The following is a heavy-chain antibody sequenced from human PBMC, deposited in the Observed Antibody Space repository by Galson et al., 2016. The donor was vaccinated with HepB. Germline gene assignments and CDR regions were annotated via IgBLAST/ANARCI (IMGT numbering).Heavy chain of an antibody. D-gene: IGHD2-8*01. V-gene: IGHV1-8*01. J-gene: IGHJ4*02. Sequence: SVKVSCKASGYTSINYDISWVRQATGQGLEWMGWMNPNGGNTAYAQKFQGRVTMTRSTSTTTAYMELTNLRSEDTAVYYCARGLMLYGAGGYYFEYWGQGTPVTVSS. CDR1: GYTSINYD. CDR3: ARGLMLYGAGGYYFEY. CDR2: MNPNGGNT.